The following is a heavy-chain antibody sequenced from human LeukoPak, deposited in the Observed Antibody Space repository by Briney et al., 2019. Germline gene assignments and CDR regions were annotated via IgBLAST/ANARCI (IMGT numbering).Heavy chain of an antibody. CDR1: GGSISPYY. Sequence: SETLSLTCIVSGGSISPYYWSWIRQPPGSGLEWIAYIYYSGSTSYNPSLKSRVAISVDTSNNEVSLKLSSVTAADTAVYYCARHGYCSGGSCYWDYWGQGTLVTVSS. CDR2: IYYSGST. D-gene: IGHD2-15*01. V-gene: IGHV4-59*08. J-gene: IGHJ4*02. CDR3: ARHGYCSGGSCYWDY.